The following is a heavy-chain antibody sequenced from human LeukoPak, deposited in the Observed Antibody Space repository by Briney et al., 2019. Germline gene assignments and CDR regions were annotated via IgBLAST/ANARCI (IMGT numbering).Heavy chain of an antibody. CDR3: ARDSLYYFNY. CDR1: GFSFRTYG. Sequence: PGGSLRLSCAASGFSFRTYGMHWVRQAPGKGLEWVAVISYDGSNKYYADSVKGRFTISRDNSKNTLYLQMNSLRAEDTAVYYCARDSLYYFNYWGQGTLVTVSS. V-gene: IGHV3-30*03. CDR2: ISYDGSNK. J-gene: IGHJ4*02. D-gene: IGHD3-10*01.